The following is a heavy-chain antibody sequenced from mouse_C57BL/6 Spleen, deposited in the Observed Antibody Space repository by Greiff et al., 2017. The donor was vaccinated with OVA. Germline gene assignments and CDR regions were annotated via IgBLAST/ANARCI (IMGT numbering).Heavy chain of an antibody. D-gene: IGHD1-1*01. J-gene: IGHJ4*01. V-gene: IGHV5-17*01. Sequence: EVHLVESGGGLVKPGGSLKLSCAASGFTFSDYGMHWVRQAPEKGLEWVAYISSGSSTIYYADTVKGRFTISRDNAKNTLFLQMTSLRSEDTAMYYCARGPTTVVATDYAMDYWGQGTSVTVSS. CDR2: ISSGSSTI. CDR1: GFTFSDYG. CDR3: ARGPTTVVATDYAMDY.